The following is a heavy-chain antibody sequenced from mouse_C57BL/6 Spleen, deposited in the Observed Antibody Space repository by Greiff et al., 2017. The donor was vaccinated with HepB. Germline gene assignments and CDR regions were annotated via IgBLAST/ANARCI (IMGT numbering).Heavy chain of an antibody. V-gene: IGHV1-50*01. CDR1: GYTFTSYW. D-gene: IGHD2-3*01. CDR3: ARGDDGYPFDY. Sequence: VKLQQPGAELVKPGASVKLSCKASGYTFTSYWMQWVKQRPGQGLEWIGEIDPSDSYTNYNQKFKGKATLTVDTSSSTAYMQLSSLTSEDSAVYYCARGDDGYPFDYWGQGTTLTVSS. J-gene: IGHJ2*01. CDR2: IDPSDSYT.